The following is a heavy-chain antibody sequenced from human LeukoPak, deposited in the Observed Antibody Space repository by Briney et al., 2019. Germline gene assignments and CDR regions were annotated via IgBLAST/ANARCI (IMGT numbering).Heavy chain of an antibody. D-gene: IGHD6-19*01. CDR1: GFTFSSYS. V-gene: IGHV3-21*05. CDR3: EKGRAGPDKFDY. Sequence: GGSLRLSCAASGFTFSSYSMNWVRQAPGKGLEWVSYISSSSSYIYYADSVKGRFTISRDNAKNSLYLQMNSLRAEDTAVYYCEKGRAGPDKFDYGGQETLVTVSS. J-gene: IGHJ4*02. CDR2: ISSSSSYI.